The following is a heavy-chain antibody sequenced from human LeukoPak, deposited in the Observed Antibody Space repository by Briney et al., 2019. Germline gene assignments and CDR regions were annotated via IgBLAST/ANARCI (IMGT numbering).Heavy chain of an antibody. CDR3: ARAQTGTRARGPFDY. D-gene: IGHD1-1*01. J-gene: IGHJ4*02. CDR1: GGTFSSYA. Sequence: ASVKLSCKASGGTFSSYAISWVRQAPGQGLEWMGGIIPIFGTANYAQKFQGRVTITADESTSTAYMELSSLRSEDTAVYYCARAQTGTRARGPFDYWGQGTLVTVSS. V-gene: IGHV1-69*13. CDR2: IIPIFGTA.